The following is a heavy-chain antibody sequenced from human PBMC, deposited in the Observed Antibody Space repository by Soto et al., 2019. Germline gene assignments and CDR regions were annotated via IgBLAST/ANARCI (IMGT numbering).Heavy chain of an antibody. CDR3: ARSGYCSSTSCYRYYYFGMDV. CDR1: GYSFTNYW. D-gene: IGHD2-2*01. J-gene: IGHJ6*02. CDR2: IYPGDSDT. Sequence: PGESLKISCKGSGYSFTNYWIGWVRQMPGKGLEWMGIIYPGDSDTRYSPSFQGQVTISADKSISTAYLQWSSLKASDTAMYYCARSGYCSSTSCYRYYYFGMDVSGQGPTVTVSS. V-gene: IGHV5-51*01.